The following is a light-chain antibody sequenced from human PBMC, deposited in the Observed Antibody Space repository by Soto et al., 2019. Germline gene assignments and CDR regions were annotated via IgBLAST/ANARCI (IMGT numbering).Light chain of an antibody. CDR3: QQYGSSGT. V-gene: IGKV3-20*01. CDR2: GAS. J-gene: IGKJ1*01. CDR1: QSVSSN. Sequence: IVLTQSPATLSLSAGERATLSCRASQSVSSNLAWYQQKPGQAPRLRIYGASSRATGIPDRFSGSGSGTDFTLTISRMEPEDFAVYYCQQYGSSGTFGQGTKVDIK.